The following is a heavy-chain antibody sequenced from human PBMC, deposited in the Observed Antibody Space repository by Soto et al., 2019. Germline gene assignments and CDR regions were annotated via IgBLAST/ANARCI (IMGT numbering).Heavy chain of an antibody. CDR2: MYYSGST. J-gene: IGHJ6*03. CDR1: GDTISTSSGYY. D-gene: IGHD2-15*01. Sequence: PSETLSLTCTVSGDTISTSSGYYWGWIRQLPGKGLEWIANMYYSGSTYYNPSLKSRVTISLETSKNQLSLKLSSVTAVDTAVYYCARIKIVEILTNYIDAWGKGTTLTVPS. CDR3: ARIKIVEILTNYIDA. V-gene: IGHV4-39*01.